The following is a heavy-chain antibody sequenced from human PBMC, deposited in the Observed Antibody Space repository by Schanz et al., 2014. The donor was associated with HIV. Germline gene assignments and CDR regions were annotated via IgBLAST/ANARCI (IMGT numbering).Heavy chain of an antibody. J-gene: IGHJ3*02. CDR2: IYTSGGT. Sequence: QVQLQESGPGLVKPSETLSLTCSVSGGSIGNYYWSWVRQPAGKGLEWIGRIYTSGGTNYNPSLKSRVTRSVDTPKNQFSVKRSSVTAADTAVYYCARTVPRYDSSGSYPDAFDIWGQGTMVTVSS. D-gene: IGHD3-22*01. V-gene: IGHV4-4*07. CDR3: ARTVPRYDSSGSYPDAFDI. CDR1: GGSIGNYY.